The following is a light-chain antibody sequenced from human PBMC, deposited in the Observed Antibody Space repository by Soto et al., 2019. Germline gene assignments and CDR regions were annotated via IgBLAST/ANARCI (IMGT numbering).Light chain of an antibody. Sequence: QYVLTQPPSVSGAPGQRVTISCTGSSSNIGAGYDVHWYQQLPGTAPKLLIYANTNRPSGVPDRFSGSQSGTSASLAITGLQAEDEADYYCQSYDSSLSGSGVFGTGTKLTVL. J-gene: IGLJ1*01. V-gene: IGLV1-40*01. CDR3: QSYDSSLSGSGV. CDR1: SSNIGAGYD. CDR2: ANT.